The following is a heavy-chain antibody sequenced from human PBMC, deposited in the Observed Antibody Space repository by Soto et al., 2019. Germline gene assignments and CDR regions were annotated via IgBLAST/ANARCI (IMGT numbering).Heavy chain of an antibody. V-gene: IGHV1-2*04. J-gene: IGHJ6*02. CDR3: ARGRQAAAGSGMDV. CDR2: INPNSGGT. CDR1: GYTFTGNN. D-gene: IGHD6-13*01. Sequence: GDSVKVSCKASGYTFTGNNMNWVLQAPGQGLEWMGWINPNSGGTNYAQKFQGWVTMTRDTSISTAYMELSRLRSDDTAVYYCARGRQAAAGSGMDVWGQGTTVTVSS.